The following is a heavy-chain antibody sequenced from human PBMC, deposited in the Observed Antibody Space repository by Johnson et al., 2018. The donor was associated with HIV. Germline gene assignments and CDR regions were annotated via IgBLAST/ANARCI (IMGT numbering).Heavy chain of an antibody. D-gene: IGHD5-12*01. CDR1: GFTFSSYG. CDR3: AKEDPVRGYSGYVDAFDI. J-gene: IGHJ3*02. V-gene: IGHV3-30*02. CDR2: IRYDGRNK. Sequence: VESGGGLVQPGGSLRLSCAASGFTFSSYGMHWVRQAPGTGLEWVACIRYDGRNKYYADSVKGRFPISRDNSKNTQYLQMNTLRAEDTAVYYCAKEDPVRGYSGYVDAFDIWGQGTMVTVSS.